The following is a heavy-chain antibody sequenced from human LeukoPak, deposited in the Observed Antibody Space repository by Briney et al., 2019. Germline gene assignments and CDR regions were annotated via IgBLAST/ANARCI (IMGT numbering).Heavy chain of an antibody. Sequence: ASVKVSCKASGGTFSSYAISWVRQAPGQGLEWMGIINPSGGSTSYAQKFQGRVTMTRDTSTSTVYMELSSLRSEDTAVYYCARSGGIVGPGAFDIRGQGTMVTVSS. V-gene: IGHV1-46*01. CDR2: INPSGGST. CDR1: GGTFSSYA. CDR3: ARSGGIVGPGAFDI. J-gene: IGHJ3*02. D-gene: IGHD1-26*01.